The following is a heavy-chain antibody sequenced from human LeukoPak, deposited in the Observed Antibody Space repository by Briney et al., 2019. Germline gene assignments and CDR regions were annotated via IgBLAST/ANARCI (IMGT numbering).Heavy chain of an antibody. V-gene: IGHV3-30*04. J-gene: IGHJ4*02. Sequence: PGGSLRLSCAASGFTFSSYAMHWVRQAPGKGLEWVAVISYDGSNKYYADSVKGRFTISRDNAKNSLYLQMNSLRAEDTAVYYCATSFSTPANYWGQGTLVTVSS. D-gene: IGHD2-2*01. CDR2: ISYDGSNK. CDR1: GFTFSSYA. CDR3: ATSFSTPANY.